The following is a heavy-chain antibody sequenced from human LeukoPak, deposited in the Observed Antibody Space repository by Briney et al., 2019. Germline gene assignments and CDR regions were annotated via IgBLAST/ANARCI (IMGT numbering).Heavy chain of an antibody. CDR1: GFTFSSYA. D-gene: IGHD3-22*01. CDR2: ISYDGSNK. V-gene: IGHV3-30-3*01. CDR3: ANREDYYDSSGYYEAEYFQH. J-gene: IGHJ1*01. Sequence: PGGSLRLSCAASGFTFSSYAMHWVRQAPGKGLEWVAVISYDGSNKYYADSVKGRFTISRDNSKNTLYLQMNSLRAEDTAVYYCANREDYYDSSGYYEAEYFQHWGQGTLVTVSS.